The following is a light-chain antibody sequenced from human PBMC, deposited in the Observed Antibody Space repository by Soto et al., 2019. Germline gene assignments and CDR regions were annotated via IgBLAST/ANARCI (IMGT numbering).Light chain of an antibody. CDR1: QSVSSSY. CDR3: QQYGGPPRT. CDR2: GAS. Sequence: VSTQSPGALPVSPGERATFSCRASQSVSSSYIAWYQQTRGEAPRRLIYGASSRTTGIPDRFSGSGSGTDFTLTINRLEPEDFTLYYCQQYGGPPRTFGQGTKVDIK. J-gene: IGKJ1*01. V-gene: IGKV3-20*01.